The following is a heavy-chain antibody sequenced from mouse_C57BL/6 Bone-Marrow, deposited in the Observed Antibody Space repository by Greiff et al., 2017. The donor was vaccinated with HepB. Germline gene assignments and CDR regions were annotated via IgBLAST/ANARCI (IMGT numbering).Heavy chain of an antibody. J-gene: IGHJ3*01. CDR2: ISNGGGST. D-gene: IGHD1-1*01. CDR3: ARQHYYGSSYGGFAY. Sequence: EVQLQESGGGLVQPGGSLKLSCAASGFTFSDYYMYWVRQTPEKRLEWVAYISNGGGSTYYPDTVKGRFTISRDNAKNTLYLQMSRLKSEDTAMYYCARQHYYGSSYGGFAYWGQGTLVTVSA. CDR1: GFTFSDYY. V-gene: IGHV5-12*01.